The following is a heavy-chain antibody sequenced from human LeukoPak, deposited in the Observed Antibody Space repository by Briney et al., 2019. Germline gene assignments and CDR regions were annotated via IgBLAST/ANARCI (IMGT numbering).Heavy chain of an antibody. CDR2: INPNSGGT. CDR1: GYTFTGYY. J-gene: IGHJ3*02. Sequence: ASVKVSCKASGYTFTGYYMHWVRQAPGQGLEWMGWINPNSGGTNYAQKFQGRVTMTRDTSLSTAYMALSRRGSDDAAVYYCAREGGAFDIWGQGTMVTVSS. D-gene: IGHD3-16*01. CDR3: AREGGAFDI. V-gene: IGHV1-2*02.